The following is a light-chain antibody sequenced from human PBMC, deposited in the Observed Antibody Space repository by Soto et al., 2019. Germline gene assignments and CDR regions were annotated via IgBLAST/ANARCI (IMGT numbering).Light chain of an antibody. V-gene: IGKV3-11*01. J-gene: IGKJ5*01. CDR1: QSVSTY. CDR2: DAS. Sequence: EIVLTQSPATLSLSPGEKASLCRITIQSVSTYLAWYQPRPGQAPRLLIYDASYRATDIPPRFSGSGSGTDFTLTISSLEPEDFAVYYCQQRRSWPPTITCGQGTRLEIK. CDR3: QQRRSWPPTIT.